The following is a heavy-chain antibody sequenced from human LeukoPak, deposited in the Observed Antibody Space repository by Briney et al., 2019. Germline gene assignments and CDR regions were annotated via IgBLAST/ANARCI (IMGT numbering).Heavy chain of an antibody. D-gene: IGHD6-13*01. CDR3: ATPPQYASSWYYFDF. J-gene: IGHJ4*02. CDR2: ISGSGVST. V-gene: IGHV3-23*01. Sequence: GRSLRLSCAASGFTFSTYAMSWVRQAPGKGLEWVSAISGSGVSTYYADSVKGRFTISRDNSKNTLYLQINSLRAEDTAVYYCATPPQYASSWYYFDFWGQGTLVTVFS. CDR1: GFTFSTYA.